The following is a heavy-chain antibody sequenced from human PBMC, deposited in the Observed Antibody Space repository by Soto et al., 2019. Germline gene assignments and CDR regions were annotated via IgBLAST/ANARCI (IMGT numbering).Heavy chain of an antibody. CDR1: GFTFSSYG. CDR3: AREAQGEPIDY. V-gene: IGHV3-33*01. CDR2: IWYDGSNK. Sequence: GGSLRLSCAASGFTFSSYGMHWVRQAPGKGLEWVAVIWYDGSNKYYADSVKGRFTISRDNSKNTLYLQMNSLRAEDTAVYYCAREAQGEPIDYWGQGTLVTVSS. J-gene: IGHJ4*02. D-gene: IGHD1-26*01.